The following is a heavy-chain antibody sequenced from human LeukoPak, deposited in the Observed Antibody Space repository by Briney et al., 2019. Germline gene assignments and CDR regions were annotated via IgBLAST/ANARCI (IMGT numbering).Heavy chain of an antibody. CDR2: IYHSGST. D-gene: IGHD1-1*01. J-gene: IGHJ3*02. Sequence: SETLSLTCAVSGGSISSSNWWSWVRQPPGKGLEWIGEIYHSGSTYYNPSLKSRVTISLDTSKNQFSLKLSSVTAADTAVYYCVWNAYDAFDIWGQGTMVTVSS. CDR3: VWNAYDAFDI. V-gene: IGHV4-4*02. CDR1: GGSISSSNW.